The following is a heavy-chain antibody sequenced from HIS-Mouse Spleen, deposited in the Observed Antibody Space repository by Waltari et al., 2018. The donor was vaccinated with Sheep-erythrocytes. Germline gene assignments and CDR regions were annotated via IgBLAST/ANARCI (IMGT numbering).Heavy chain of an antibody. D-gene: IGHD3-3*01. CDR1: GGSISSSSYY. CDR2: IYYSGST. Sequence: QLQLQESGPGLVKPSETLSLTCTVSGGSISSSSYYWGWIRQPPGKGLEWIGSIYYSGSTYDNPSLKSRVTISVDTSKNQFSLELSSVTAADTAVYYCARDEGTYYDFWSGYPPSYYFDYWGQGTLVTVSS. J-gene: IGHJ4*02. CDR3: ARDEGTYYDFWSGYPPSYYFDY. V-gene: IGHV4-39*07.